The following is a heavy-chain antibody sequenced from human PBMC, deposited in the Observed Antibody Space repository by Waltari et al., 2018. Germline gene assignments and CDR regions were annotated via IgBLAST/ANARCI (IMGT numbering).Heavy chain of an antibody. CDR2: INRDGSSR. CDR3: ARAFGPDY. D-gene: IGHD3-16*01. V-gene: IGHV3-74*01. CDR1: GFTFSNYW. Sequence: EVQLVESGGGLVQPGGSLRLSCAASGFTFSNYWMHWVRQAPGKGLVWVSRINRDGSSRSYADSVKGRFTVSRDNAKNTLYLQMNSLTAEDTAVYYCARAFGPDYWGQGTLVTVSS. J-gene: IGHJ4*02.